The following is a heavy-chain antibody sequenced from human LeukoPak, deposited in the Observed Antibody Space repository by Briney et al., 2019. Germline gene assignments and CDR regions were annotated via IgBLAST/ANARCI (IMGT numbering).Heavy chain of an antibody. V-gene: IGHV1-2*02. Sequence: ASVKVSCKASGYTFTGYYMHWVRQAPGQGLEWMGWINPNSGGTNYAQKFQGRVTMTRDTSISTAYMELSRLRSDDTAVYYCARDRELLWNWFDPWGQGTLVTVSS. J-gene: IGHJ5*02. CDR1: GYTFTGYY. CDR3: ARDRELLWNWFDP. D-gene: IGHD3-10*01. CDR2: INPNSGGT.